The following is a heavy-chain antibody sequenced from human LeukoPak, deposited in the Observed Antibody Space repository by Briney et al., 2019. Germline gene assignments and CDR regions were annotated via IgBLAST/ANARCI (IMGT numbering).Heavy chain of an antibody. Sequence: PGGSLRLSCEASGFTFSSYEMNWVRQAPGKGLEWVSYISSFSSTIYYADSVKGRFTISRDNAKNSLYLQMNSLRAEDTAVYYCARESPYMGAFDIWGQGTMVTVSS. V-gene: IGHV3-48*01. J-gene: IGHJ3*02. CDR1: GFTFSSYE. CDR2: ISSFSSTI. CDR3: ARESPYMGAFDI.